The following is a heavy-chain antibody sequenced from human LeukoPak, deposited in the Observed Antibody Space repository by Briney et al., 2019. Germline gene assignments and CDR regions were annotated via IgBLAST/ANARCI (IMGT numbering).Heavy chain of an antibody. Sequence: PSETLSLTCTVSGGSISSYYWSWIRQPPGKGLGWIGYIYYSGSTNYNPSLKSRVTISVDTSKNQFSLKLSSVTAADTAVYYCARSGYSYGFDYWGQGTLVTVSS. CDR2: IYYSGST. V-gene: IGHV4-59*01. CDR1: GGSISSYY. CDR3: ARSGYSYGFDY. J-gene: IGHJ4*02. D-gene: IGHD5-18*01.